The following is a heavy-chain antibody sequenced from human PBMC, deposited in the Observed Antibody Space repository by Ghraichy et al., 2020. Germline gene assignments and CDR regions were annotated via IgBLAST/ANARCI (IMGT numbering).Heavy chain of an antibody. D-gene: IGHD6-19*01. Sequence: GGSLRLSCAASGFRFNAFAMDWVRQVPGRGLEWVSAISVDGDSAFYADSVKGRFTISRDNSKNMLYLQMSSLGAEDTAIYYCAKDSDPGSRGWTPYHFDYWGPGTLVTVSS. CDR2: ISVDGDSA. CDR1: GFRFNAFA. CDR3: AKDSDPGSRGWTPYHFDY. J-gene: IGHJ4*02. V-gene: IGHV3-23*01.